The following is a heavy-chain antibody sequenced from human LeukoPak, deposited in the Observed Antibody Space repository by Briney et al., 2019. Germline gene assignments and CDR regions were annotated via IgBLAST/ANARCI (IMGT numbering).Heavy chain of an antibody. CDR2: MNPNSGNT. Sequence: ASVKVSCKASGYTFTSYDINWVRQATGQGLEWMGWMNPNSGNTGYAQKFQGRVTITRNTSISTAYMDLSSLRSDDTAVYYCARDHYHKIHSVMVTAPDYWGQGTLVIVSS. CDR3: ARDHYHKIHSVMVTAPDY. CDR1: GYTFTSYD. J-gene: IGHJ4*02. V-gene: IGHV1-8*03. D-gene: IGHD2-21*02.